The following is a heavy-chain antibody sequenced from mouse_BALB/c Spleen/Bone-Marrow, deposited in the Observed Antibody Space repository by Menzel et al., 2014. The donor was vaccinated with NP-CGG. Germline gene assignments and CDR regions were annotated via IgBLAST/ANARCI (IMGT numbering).Heavy chain of an antibody. J-gene: IGHJ3*01. CDR2: IDPSDNYT. CDR3: TNLGTY. CDR1: GYTFSSYR. Sequence: HAQLQQPGAELVKPWASVKMSCKASGYTFSSYRMHWVKQRPGQGLEWIGAIDPSDNYTHYNQEFKGKATLTVDTSSSTAYMQLSSLTSEDSAVYYCTNLGTYWGQGTLVTVSA. D-gene: IGHD2-14*01. V-gene: IGHV1S127*01.